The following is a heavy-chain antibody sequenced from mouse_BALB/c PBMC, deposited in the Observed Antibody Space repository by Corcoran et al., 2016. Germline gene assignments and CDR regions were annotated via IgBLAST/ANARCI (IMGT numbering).Heavy chain of an antibody. CDR3: ARRVDDGYRYFDV. J-gene: IGHJ1*01. CDR2: IYWDDDK. CDR1: GFSLSTSGMG. Sequence: QVTLKESGPGILQPSQTLRLTCSFSGFSLSTSGMGVSWIRQPSGKGLEWLAHIYWDDDKRYNPSLQSRLTISKDTSSNQVFLKITSVDTADTATYYWARRVDDGYRYFDVWGAGTTVTVSA. D-gene: IGHD2-3*01. V-gene: IGHV8-12*01.